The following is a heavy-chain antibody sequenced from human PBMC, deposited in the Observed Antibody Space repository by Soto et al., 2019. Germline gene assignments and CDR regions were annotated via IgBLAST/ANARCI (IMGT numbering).Heavy chain of an antibody. V-gene: IGHV4-4*02. CDR2: IYHSGST. Sequence: PSETLSLTCAVSGGSISSSNWWSWVRQPPGKGLGWIGEIYHSGSTNYNPSLKSRVTISVDKSKNQFSLKLSSVTAADTAVYYCAKALPGNYYYYGMDVWGQGTTVTVSS. CDR1: GGSISSSNW. CDR3: AKALPGNYYYYGMDV. J-gene: IGHJ6*02.